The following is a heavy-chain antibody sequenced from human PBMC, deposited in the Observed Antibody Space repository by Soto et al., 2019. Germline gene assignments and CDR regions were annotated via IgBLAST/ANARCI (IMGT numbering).Heavy chain of an antibody. J-gene: IGHJ4*01. V-gene: IGHV3-15*01. Sequence: GGSLRLSCAASGFTFSNAWMSWVRQAPGKGLEWVGRIKSKNDGGTTDYAAPVKGRFTISRDDSKNTLYLQMNSLKTEDTAVYYCTTGGYGGNYYFDYWGHGPLVTVSS. CDR3: TTGGYGGNYYFDY. D-gene: IGHD2-21*02. CDR1: GFTFSNAW. CDR2: IKSKNDGGTT.